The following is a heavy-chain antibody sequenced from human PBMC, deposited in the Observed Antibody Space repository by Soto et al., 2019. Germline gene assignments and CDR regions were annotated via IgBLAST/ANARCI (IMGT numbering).Heavy chain of an antibody. CDR3: AREDEGGDRDYYGLDV. Sequence: PSETLSLACTVSGGSISSGGYYWSWIRQHPGKGLEWIGYIYYSGSTYYNPSLKSRVTISVDTSKNQFSLKLSSVTAADTAVYFCAREDEGGDRDYYGLDVRGQGTTVTVPS. J-gene: IGHJ6*02. CDR1: GGSISSGGYY. V-gene: IGHV4-31*03. D-gene: IGHD2-21*02. CDR2: IYYSGST.